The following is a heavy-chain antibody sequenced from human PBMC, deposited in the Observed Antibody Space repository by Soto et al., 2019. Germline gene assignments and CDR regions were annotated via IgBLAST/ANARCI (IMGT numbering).Heavy chain of an antibody. CDR3: ASLVQLLQGRWFDP. D-gene: IGHD2-15*01. Sequence: QVQLQESGPGLVKPSQTLSLTCTVSGGSISSGDYYWSWIRQPPGKGLEWIGYIYYSGSTYYNPSRKSRVTLAVXTXDNHFSLNLSSVTAADTAVYYFASLVQLLQGRWFDPWGQGTLVTVSS. CDR2: IYYSGST. J-gene: IGHJ5*02. V-gene: IGHV4-30-4*01. CDR1: GGSISSGDYY.